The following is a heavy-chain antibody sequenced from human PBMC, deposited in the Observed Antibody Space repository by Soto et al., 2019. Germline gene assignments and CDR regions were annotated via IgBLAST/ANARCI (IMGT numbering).Heavy chain of an antibody. V-gene: IGHV4-4*02. J-gene: IGHJ4*02. CDR3: ARHEKGSSFDH. CDR2: IYDSENT. D-gene: IGHD6-6*01. CDR1: GGSISSSNW. Sequence: SETLSLTCAVSGGSISSSNWWSWVRQPPGKGLEWIGFIYDSENTNYNPSLKSRVTISGDTSKNQLSLTLSSVTAADTAIYYCARHEKGSSFDHWGQGALVTVSS.